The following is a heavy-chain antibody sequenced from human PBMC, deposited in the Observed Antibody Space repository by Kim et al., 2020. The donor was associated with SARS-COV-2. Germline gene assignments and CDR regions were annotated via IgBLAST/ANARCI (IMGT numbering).Heavy chain of an antibody. Sequence: SVKVSCKASGGTFSSYAISWVRQAPGQGLEWMGGIIPIFGTANYAQKFQGRVTITADESTSTAYMELSSLRSEDTTVYYCARDYHYGSGSYYSPGWYFDIWGRGTLVTVSS. CDR2: IIPIFGTA. D-gene: IGHD3-10*01. CDR1: GGTFSSYA. CDR3: ARDYHYGSGSYYSPGWYFDI. J-gene: IGHJ2*01. V-gene: IGHV1-69*13.